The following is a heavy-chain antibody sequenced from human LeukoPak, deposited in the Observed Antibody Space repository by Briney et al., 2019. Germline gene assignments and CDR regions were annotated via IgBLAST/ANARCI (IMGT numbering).Heavy chain of an antibody. V-gene: IGHV3-11*01. CDR3: ARAEADFWSGYYYFDY. CDR1: GFTFSDYY. CDR2: ISSSGSTI. J-gene: IGHJ4*02. Sequence: KPGGSLRLSCAASGFTFSDYYMSWIRQAPGKGLEWVSYISSSGSTIYYADSVKGRFTISRDNAKNSLYLQMNSLRAEDTAVYYCARAEADFWSGYYYFDYWGQGTLVTVSS. D-gene: IGHD3-3*01.